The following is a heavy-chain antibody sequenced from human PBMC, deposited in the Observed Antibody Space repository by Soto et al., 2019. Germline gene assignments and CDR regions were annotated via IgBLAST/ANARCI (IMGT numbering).Heavy chain of an antibody. J-gene: IGHJ4*02. V-gene: IGHV1-3*01. D-gene: IGHD4-17*01. CDR3: AREVYGGNVYFDF. CDR1: GYTFTSSG. Sequence: ASVKVSCKASGYTFTSSGMQWVRQAPGQRLEWMGWINGGNGDTKYSQKFQDRVTITRDASASTAYMELSSLRFEDTAVYYCAREVYGGNVYFDFWGQGTLVTVSS. CDR2: INGGNGDT.